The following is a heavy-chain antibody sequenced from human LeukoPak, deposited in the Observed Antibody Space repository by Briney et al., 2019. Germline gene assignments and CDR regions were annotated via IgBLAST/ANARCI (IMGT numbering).Heavy chain of an antibody. D-gene: IGHD3-22*01. V-gene: IGHV3-21*01. CDR2: ISSSSSYI. J-gene: IGHJ6*03. Sequence: GGSLRLSCGASGFTFDDYWMSWVRQAPGKGLEWVSSISSSSSYIYYADSVKGRFTISRDNAKNSLYLQMNSLRAEDTAVYYCARTFKWLSTAGYYYYMDVWGKGTTVTVSS. CDR3: ARTFKWLSTAGYYYYMDV. CDR1: GFTFDDYW.